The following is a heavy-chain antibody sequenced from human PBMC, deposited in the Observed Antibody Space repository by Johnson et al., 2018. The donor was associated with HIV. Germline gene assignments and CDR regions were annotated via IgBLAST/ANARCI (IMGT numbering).Heavy chain of an antibody. V-gene: IGHV3-15*01. CDR1: GFTFSNAW. Sequence: VQLVESGGGLVKPGGSLRLSCAASGFTFSNAWMSWVRQAPGKGLEWVGRIKSKTDGGTTDYAAPVKGRFTISRDDSKITLYLQMNSLKTEDTAVYYCTTGLPGATYDAFDIWGQGTMVTVSS. CDR3: TTGLPGATYDAFDI. J-gene: IGHJ3*02. D-gene: IGHD5-12*01. CDR2: IKSKTDGGTT.